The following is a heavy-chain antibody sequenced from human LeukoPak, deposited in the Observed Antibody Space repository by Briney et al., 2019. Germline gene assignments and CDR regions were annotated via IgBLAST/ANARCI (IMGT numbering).Heavy chain of an antibody. Sequence: SETLSLTCTVSGGSISGGTYYWSWFRQPAGKGLEWIGRISTRGTTDYYPSLKGRVTISLDTSKNQFSLSLRSVTAADTALYYCARRPGGYYGFDYWGQGILVTVSS. CDR3: ARRPGGYYGFDY. J-gene: IGHJ4*02. D-gene: IGHD3-3*01. CDR1: GGSISGGTYY. CDR2: ISTRGTT. V-gene: IGHV4-61*02.